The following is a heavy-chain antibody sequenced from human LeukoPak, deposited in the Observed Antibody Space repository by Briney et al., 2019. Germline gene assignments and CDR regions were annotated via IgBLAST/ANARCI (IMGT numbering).Heavy chain of an antibody. CDR1: GFTFSSYS. CDR3: ARDFGGYYYDSSGSSGAFDI. CDR2: ISSSSSYI. Sequence: GGSLRLSCAASGFTFSSYSMNWVRQAPGKGLEWVSSISSSSSYIYYADSVKGRFTISRDNAKNSLYLQMNSLRAEDTAVYYCARDFGGYYYDSSGSSGAFDIWGQGTMVTVSS. J-gene: IGHJ3*02. D-gene: IGHD3-22*01. V-gene: IGHV3-21*01.